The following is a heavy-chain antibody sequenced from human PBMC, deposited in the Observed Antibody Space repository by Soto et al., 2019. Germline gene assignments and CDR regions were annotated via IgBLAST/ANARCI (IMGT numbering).Heavy chain of an antibody. CDR2: SGSSGSFT. J-gene: IGHJ4*02. D-gene: IGHD1-1*01. Sequence: GGSLRLSCAASGFTFSDYYMSWIRQTPGKGLEWIGYSGSSGSFTRYADSVKGRFSISRDNAKSSLYLQINSLRGEDTAIYYWVRPAHNNNLLDFWGQGTPVTVSS. CDR3: VRPAHNNNLLDF. CDR1: GFTFSDYY. V-gene: IGHV3-11*06.